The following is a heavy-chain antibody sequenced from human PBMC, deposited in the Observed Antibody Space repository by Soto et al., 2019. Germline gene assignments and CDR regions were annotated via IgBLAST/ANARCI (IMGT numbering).Heavy chain of an antibody. CDR3: ARDSVDSRYD. CDR2: IYYSGST. CDR1: GGSISSYY. J-gene: IGHJ4*02. Sequence: PSETLSLTCTGSGGSISSYYWSWIRQPPGKRLGWIGYIYYSGSTNYNPSLKSRVTISVDTSKNQFSLTLSSVTAADTAVYYYARDSVDSRYDWGQGTXVPVSS. D-gene: IGHD5-12*01. V-gene: IGHV4-59*01.